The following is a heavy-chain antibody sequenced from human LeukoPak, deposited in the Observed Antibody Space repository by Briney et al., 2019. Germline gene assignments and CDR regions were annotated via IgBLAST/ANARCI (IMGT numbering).Heavy chain of an antibody. CDR2: IYHSGST. Sequence: SSETLSLTCAVYGGSFSGYYWSWIRQPPGKGLEWIGSIYHSGSTYYNPSLKSRVTISVDTSKNQFSLKLSSVTAADTAVYYCARDLRAYGSGSYYKNWGQGTLVTVSS. CDR1: GGSFSGYY. D-gene: IGHD3-10*01. J-gene: IGHJ4*02. CDR3: ARDLRAYGSGSYYKN. V-gene: IGHV4-34*01.